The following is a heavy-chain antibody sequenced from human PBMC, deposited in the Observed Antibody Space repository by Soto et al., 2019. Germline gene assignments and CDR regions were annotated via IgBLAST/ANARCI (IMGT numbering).Heavy chain of an antibody. V-gene: IGHV1-8*01. J-gene: IGHJ3*02. CDR3: ARVGDSSGWYCFGAFDI. CDR1: GYTFTSYD. Sequence: GASVKVSCKASGYTFTSYDINWVRQATGQGLEWMGWMNPNSGNTGYAQKFQGRVTMTRNTSISTAYMELSSLRSEDTAVYYCARVGDSSGWYCFGAFDIWGQGTMVTVSS. D-gene: IGHD6-19*01. CDR2: MNPNSGNT.